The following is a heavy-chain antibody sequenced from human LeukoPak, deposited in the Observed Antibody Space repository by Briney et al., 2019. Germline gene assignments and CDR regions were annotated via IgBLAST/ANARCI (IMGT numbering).Heavy chain of an antibody. CDR3: ARAVAAAGTRYYYYYMDV. CDR2: INSDGSST. J-gene: IGHJ6*03. CDR1: GFTFSSYW. D-gene: IGHD6-13*01. V-gene: IGHV3-74*01. Sequence: GGSLRLSCAASGFTFSSYWMHWVRQAPGKGLVWVSRINSDGSSTSYADSVKGRFTISRDNAKNTLYLQMNSLSAEDTAVYYCARAVAAAGTRYYYYYMDVWGKGTTVTISS.